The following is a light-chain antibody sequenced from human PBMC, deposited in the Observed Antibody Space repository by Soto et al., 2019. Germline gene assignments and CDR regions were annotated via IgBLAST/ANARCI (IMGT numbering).Light chain of an antibody. CDR2: GAS. Sequence: EIVLTQSPGTLSLSPGERATLSCRASQSVSSTYLGWYQQKRGQAPRLLIYGASSRATGIPDRFSGSGSGTEFTLTISSLEPEDFAVYYCQQYGSSPDTFGGGTKVEMK. CDR3: QQYGSSPDT. V-gene: IGKV3-20*01. CDR1: QSVSSTY. J-gene: IGKJ4*01.